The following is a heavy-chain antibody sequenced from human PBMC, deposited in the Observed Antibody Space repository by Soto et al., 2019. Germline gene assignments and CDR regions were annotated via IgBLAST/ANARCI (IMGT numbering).Heavy chain of an antibody. D-gene: IGHD2-2*02. CDR2: IYYSGST. CDR3: ARDEGYCSSTSCYTGWFDP. V-gene: IGHV4-61*01. CDR1: GGSVSSGSYY. Sequence: PSETLSLTCTVSGGSVSSGSYYWSWIRQPPGKGLEWIGYIYYSGSTNYNPSLKSRVTISVDTSKNQFSLKLSSVTAADTAVYYCARDEGYCSSTSCYTGWFDPWGQGTLVTSPQ. J-gene: IGHJ5*02.